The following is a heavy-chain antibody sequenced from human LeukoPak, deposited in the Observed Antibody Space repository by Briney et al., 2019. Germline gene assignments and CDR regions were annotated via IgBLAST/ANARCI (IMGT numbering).Heavy chain of an antibody. CDR3: ARPIPAGGREVGY. J-gene: IGHJ4*02. CDR2: INQDESEK. CDR1: GFTFSNYW. Sequence: GGSLRLSCAASGFTFSNYWMTWVRQGPGKGLEWVANINQDESEKNYVDSVKGRFTISRDNAKNSLYLQMNSLRAEDTAVYYCARPIPAGGREVGYWGQGTLVTVSS. D-gene: IGHD6-13*01. V-gene: IGHV3-7*03.